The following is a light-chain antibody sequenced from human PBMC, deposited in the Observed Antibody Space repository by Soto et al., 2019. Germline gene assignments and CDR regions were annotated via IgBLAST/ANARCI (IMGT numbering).Light chain of an antibody. J-gene: IGLJ2*01. Sequence: QSVLTQPPSTSGTPGQGVTIFCSESSSKIGSNTVNWYQQLPGTAPKLLIYSNNQRPSGVPDRFSGSKSGTSASLAISGLQSADEADYYCAAWDDSLNGPVFGGGTKVTVL. CDR3: AAWDDSLNGPV. V-gene: IGLV1-44*01. CDR2: SNN. CDR1: SSKIGSNT.